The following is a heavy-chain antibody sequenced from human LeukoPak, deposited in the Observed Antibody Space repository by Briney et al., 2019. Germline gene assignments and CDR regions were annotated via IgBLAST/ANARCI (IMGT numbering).Heavy chain of an antibody. V-gene: IGHV3-21*01. J-gene: IGHJ4*02. CDR1: GFTFSSYS. Sequence: PGGSLRLSCAASGFTFSSYSMNWVRQAPGKGLEWVSSISSSSSYIYYADPVKGRFTISRDNAKNSLYLQMNSLRAEDTAVYYCAREPTVATIDYWGQGTLVTVSS. D-gene: IGHD5-12*01. CDR2: ISSSSSYI. CDR3: AREPTVATIDY.